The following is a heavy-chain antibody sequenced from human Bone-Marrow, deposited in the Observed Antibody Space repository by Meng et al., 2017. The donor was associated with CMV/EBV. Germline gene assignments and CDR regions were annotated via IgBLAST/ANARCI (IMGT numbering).Heavy chain of an antibody. D-gene: IGHD3-3*02. CDR2: ISAYSGNT. CDR3: ARDHFSTGTLGLYYYYGMDV. J-gene: IGHJ6*02. CDR1: GYTFTSYG. Sequence: ASVKVSCKASGYTFTSYGISWVRQAPGQGLEWMGWISAYSGNTNYAQKLQGRVTMTTDTSTSTAYMELRSLRSDDTAVYYCARDHFSTGTLGLYYYYGMDVWGQGTTVTVSS. V-gene: IGHV1-18*01.